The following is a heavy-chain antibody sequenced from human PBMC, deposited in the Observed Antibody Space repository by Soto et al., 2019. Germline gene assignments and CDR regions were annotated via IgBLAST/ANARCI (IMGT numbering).Heavy chain of an antibody. D-gene: IGHD5-12*01. CDR1: GFTFGAYA. CDR3: ARGMYSEYETSPLFFDY. V-gene: IGHV3-49*03. CDR2: IRGKAYNRTT. J-gene: IGHJ4*02. Sequence: GGSLRLSCTTSGFTFGAYAMAWFRQAPGKGLEWVGFIRGKAYNRTTEFAASVRGRFTISRDDSESVAYLQINSLKTEDSAVYYCARGMYSEYETSPLFFDYWGQGTLVTVYS.